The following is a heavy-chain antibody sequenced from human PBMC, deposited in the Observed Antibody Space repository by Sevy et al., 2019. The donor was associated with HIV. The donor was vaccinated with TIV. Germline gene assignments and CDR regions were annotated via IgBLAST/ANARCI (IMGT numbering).Heavy chain of an antibody. CDR2: ISSNGGST. CDR1: GFTFSSYA. J-gene: IGHJ3*02. Sequence: GSLRLSCAASGFTFSSYAMHWVRQAPGKGLEYVSAISSNGGSTYYANSVKGRFSISRDNSKNTLYLQMGSLRAEDMAVYYCARMGGYSYGYHDGFDIWGQGTMVTVSS. V-gene: IGHV3-64*01. D-gene: IGHD5-18*01. CDR3: ARMGGYSYGYHDGFDI.